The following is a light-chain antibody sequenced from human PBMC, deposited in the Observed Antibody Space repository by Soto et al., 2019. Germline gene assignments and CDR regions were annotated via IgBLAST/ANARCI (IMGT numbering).Light chain of an antibody. Sequence: EIVLTQSPGTLSLSPGERATLSCRASQSVGSDYLAWYQQKPGQAPRILIFGASGRATGIPDRFSGSGSGTDFTLTISRLEPEDSAVYYCQQHNQWPITFGQGTRLEIK. CDR1: QSVGSDY. CDR2: GAS. CDR3: QQHNQWPIT. V-gene: IGKV3D-20*02. J-gene: IGKJ5*01.